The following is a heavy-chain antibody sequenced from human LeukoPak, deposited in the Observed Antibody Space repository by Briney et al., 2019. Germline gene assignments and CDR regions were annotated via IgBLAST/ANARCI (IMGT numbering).Heavy chain of an antibody. CDR1: GFTFSDAW. Sequence: GGSLRLSCVGSGFTFSDAWMSWVRQAPGKGLEWVGRKSKSGGGTIDYAAPVKGRFTISRDDSRNTLYLQMNSLKTEDTAVYYCTTRRQDGWWGQGTLVTVS. D-gene: IGHD2-15*01. J-gene: IGHJ4*02. CDR2: KSKSGGGTI. V-gene: IGHV3-15*01. CDR3: TTRRQDGW.